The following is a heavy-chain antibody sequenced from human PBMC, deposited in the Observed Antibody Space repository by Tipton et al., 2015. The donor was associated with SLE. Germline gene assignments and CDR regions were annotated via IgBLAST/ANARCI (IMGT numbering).Heavy chain of an antibody. CDR1: GFTFSSYG. CDR3: ARGGDILTGLDD. J-gene: IGHJ4*02. CDR2: IWYDGSNK. Sequence: SLRLSCAASGFTFSSYGMHWVRQAPGKGLEWVAVIWYDGSNKYYADSVKGRFTISRDNSKNTLYLQMNSLRAEDTAVYYCARGGDILTGLDDWGQGTLVTVSS. D-gene: IGHD3-9*01. V-gene: IGHV3-33*08.